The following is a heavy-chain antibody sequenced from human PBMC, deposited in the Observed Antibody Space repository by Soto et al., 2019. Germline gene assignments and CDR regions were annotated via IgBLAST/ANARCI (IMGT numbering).Heavy chain of an antibody. D-gene: IGHD6-25*01. V-gene: IGHV1-3*01. CDR2: SNAGNGNT. CDR1: GYTFTSYA. Sequence: QVQLVQSGAEVKKPGASVKVSCKASGYTFTSYAMHWVRQAPGQRLEWMGWSNAGNGNTKYSKKFQGRVTITRDTSASTAYMELSSLRSEDTAVYYCARDGISADTPYMDVWGKGTTVTVSS. CDR3: ARDGISADTPYMDV. J-gene: IGHJ6*03.